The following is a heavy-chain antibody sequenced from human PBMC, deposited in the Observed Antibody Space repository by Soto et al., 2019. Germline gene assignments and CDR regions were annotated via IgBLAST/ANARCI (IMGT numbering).Heavy chain of an antibody. CDR3: SRSTNDYGDRH. D-gene: IGHD4-17*01. CDR2: MNPNSGNT. J-gene: IGHJ4*02. CDR1: GYTFTRYD. Sequence: QVQLVQSGAEVKKPGASVKVSCKASGYTFTRYDINWVRQATGQGLEWMGWMNPNSGNTGYAQKFQGRVSMTRNTSISSAYMELSSLRSEDTTVYYFSRSTNDYGDRHWGQGSLVTVSS. V-gene: IGHV1-8*01.